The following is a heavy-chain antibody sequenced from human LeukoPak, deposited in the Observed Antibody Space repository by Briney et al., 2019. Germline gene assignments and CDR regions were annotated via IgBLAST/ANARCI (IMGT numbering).Heavy chain of an antibody. CDR2: VCYSGST. D-gene: IGHD2-15*01. V-gene: IGHV4-39*01. J-gene: IGHJ4*02. CDR1: GGSISSSSYC. Sequence: SETLSLTCTVSGGSISSSSYCWGWIRQPPGKGLEWIGTVCYSGSTFYNPSLKSRVTISVDTSKNQFSLRLSSVTAADTAVYYCARSVYIVVEYYFDCWGQGALVTVSS. CDR3: ARSVYIVVEYYFDC.